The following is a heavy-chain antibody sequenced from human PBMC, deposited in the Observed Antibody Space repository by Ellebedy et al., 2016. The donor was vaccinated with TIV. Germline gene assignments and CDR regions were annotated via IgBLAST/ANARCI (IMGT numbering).Heavy chain of an antibody. D-gene: IGHD3-3*02. CDR3: ARKLGVPSFDY. J-gene: IGHJ4*02. CDR1: GFTFSNYR. CDR2: ISGSSNYI. Sequence: GESLKISCAASGFTFSNYRMNWVRQAPGKGLEWVSSISGSSNYIFYEDSVKGRFTISRDNAKNSLYLQMNSLRAEGTAVYYCARKLGVPSFDYWGQGTLVTVSS. V-gene: IGHV3-21*01.